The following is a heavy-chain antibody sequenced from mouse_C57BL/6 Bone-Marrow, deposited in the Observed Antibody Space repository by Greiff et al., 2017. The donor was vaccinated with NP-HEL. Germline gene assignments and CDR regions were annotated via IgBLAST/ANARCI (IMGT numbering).Heavy chain of an antibody. J-gene: IGHJ2*01. Sequence: VKLMESGPELVKPGASVKISCKASGYAFSSSWMNWVKQRPGKGLEWIGRIYPGDGDTNYNGKFKGKATLTADKSSSTAYMQLSSLTSEDSAVYFCARHYGSSLYYFDYWGQGTTLTVSS. CDR1: GYAFSSSW. CDR2: IYPGDGDT. D-gene: IGHD1-1*01. V-gene: IGHV1-82*01. CDR3: ARHYGSSLYYFDY.